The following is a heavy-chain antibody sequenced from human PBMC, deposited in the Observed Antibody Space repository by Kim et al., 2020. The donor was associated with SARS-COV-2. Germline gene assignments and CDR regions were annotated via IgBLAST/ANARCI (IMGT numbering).Heavy chain of an antibody. CDR1: GASITSYY. J-gene: IGHJ3*01. CDR2: IYYSGST. CDR3: AQGYALDV. V-gene: IGHV4-59*01. Sequence: SETLSLTCTVSGASITSYYWSWIRQPPGKGLEWIGYIYYSGSTNYNPSLRSRVTMSVDTSKNQFPLKLSSVTAADTAVYYCAQGYALDVWGRGIMLTV. D-gene: IGHD5-18*01.